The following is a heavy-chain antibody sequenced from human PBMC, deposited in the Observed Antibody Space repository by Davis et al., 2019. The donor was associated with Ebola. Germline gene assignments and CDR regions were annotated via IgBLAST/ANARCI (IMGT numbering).Heavy chain of an antibody. Sequence: GESLKISCAASGFVFRNYVMSWVRQAPGKGLEWVSTLGTSADTYYADSVKGRFTISRDNSKNTLYLQMNGLRAEDTAMYFCVKGGLATRAFDNWGQGTLVTVSS. D-gene: IGHD4-23*01. CDR1: GFVFRNYV. CDR2: LGTSADT. CDR3: VKGGLATRAFDN. J-gene: IGHJ4*02. V-gene: IGHV3-23*01.